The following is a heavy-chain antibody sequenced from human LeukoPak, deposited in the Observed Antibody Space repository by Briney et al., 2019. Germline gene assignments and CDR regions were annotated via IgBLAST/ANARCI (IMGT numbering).Heavy chain of an antibody. CDR2: INWNGVGT. V-gene: IGHV3-20*04. CDR1: GFTFDEYG. D-gene: IGHD1-1*01. Sequence: GGSLRLSCAASGFTFDEYGMSWVRQAPGKGLEWVSGINWNGVGTGYADSVKGRFTISRDNAKNSLYLQMNSLRAEDTALYYCARAPTTGYYYYYYMDVWGKGATVTVSS. CDR3: ARAPTTGYYYYYYMDV. J-gene: IGHJ6*03.